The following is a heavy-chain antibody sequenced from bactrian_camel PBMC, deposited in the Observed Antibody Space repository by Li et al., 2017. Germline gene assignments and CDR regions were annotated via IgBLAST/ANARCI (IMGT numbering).Heavy chain of an antibody. CDR3: AADRTQLCMTAIQALGLMTKDEYHY. J-gene: IGHJ4*01. Sequence: HVQLVESGGGSVQVGGSLGLSCVASGDTIGRYCMGWFRQIPDKEREAVAGIESDGSTSYADSVKGRFTISQDSAKNTLYLQMNSLKPEDTAMYYCAADRTQLCMTAIQALGLMTKDEYHYWGQGTQVTVS. D-gene: IGHD3*01. V-gene: IGHV3S55*01. CDR1: GDTIGRYC. CDR2: IESDGST.